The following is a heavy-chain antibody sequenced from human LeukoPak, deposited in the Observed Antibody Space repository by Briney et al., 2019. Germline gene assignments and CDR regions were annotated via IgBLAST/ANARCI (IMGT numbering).Heavy chain of an antibody. CDR1: GVSIDSGGYY. Sequence: SETLSLTCTVSGVSIDSGGYYWDWIRQHPGKGLEWIVYIYYSGSTYYNPSLKSRITISLDTSKNQFSLYLTSVTAADTAVYYCATTSKWELMYDYWGQGTLVTVSS. V-gene: IGHV4-31*03. CDR3: ATTSKWELMYDY. J-gene: IGHJ4*02. CDR2: IYYSGST. D-gene: IGHD1-26*01.